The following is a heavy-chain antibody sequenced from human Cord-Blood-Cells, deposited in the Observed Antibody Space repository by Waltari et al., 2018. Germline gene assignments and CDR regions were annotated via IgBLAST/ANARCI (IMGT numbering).Heavy chain of an antibody. D-gene: IGHD3-10*01. V-gene: IGHV1-2*02. CDR3: ARDIGLTMVRGDEAFDI. Sequence: QVQLVQSGAEVKKPGASVKVSCKASGYTFTGYYMHWVRQAPGQGLEWMGWINPNSGGTNYAQKFQGRVTMTRDTSISTAYMELSRLRSDDTAVYYCARDIGLTMVRGDEAFDIWGQGTMVTVSS. J-gene: IGHJ3*02. CDR1: GYTFTGYY. CDR2: INPNSGGT.